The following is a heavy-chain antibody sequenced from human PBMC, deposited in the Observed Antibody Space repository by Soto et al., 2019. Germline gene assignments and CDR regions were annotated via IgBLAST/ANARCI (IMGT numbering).Heavy chain of an antibody. V-gene: IGHV6-1*01. CDR3: ARGEQYSGRIFDY. Sequence: QVQLQQSGPGLGKPSQTLPLTCAITGDSVSSNSAGWSWVRQSPSRGLEWLGRTYYRSKWYYEDGVSVRGRITINTDSSKNRCSLQLNSVTPADTAVYFCARGEQYSGRIFDYWGQGTLVTVSS. CDR2: TYYRSKWYY. J-gene: IGHJ5*01. D-gene: IGHD1-26*01. CDR1: GDSVSSNSAG.